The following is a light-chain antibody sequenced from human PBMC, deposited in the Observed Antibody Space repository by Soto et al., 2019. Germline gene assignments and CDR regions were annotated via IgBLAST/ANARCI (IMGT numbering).Light chain of an antibody. V-gene: IGKV3-11*01. CDR3: QQRSNWPLT. Sequence: EIVLTQSPATLSLSPGERATLSCRARQSINSYLAWYQQKPGQAPRLLIYDASNRATGIPARFSGSGSGTDFTLTNSSLEPEDFAVYYCQQRSNWPLTFGPGTKVDVK. J-gene: IGKJ3*01. CDR2: DAS. CDR1: QSINSY.